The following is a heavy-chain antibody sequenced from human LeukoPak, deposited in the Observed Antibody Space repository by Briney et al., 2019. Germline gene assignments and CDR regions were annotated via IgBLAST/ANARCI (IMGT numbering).Heavy chain of an antibody. D-gene: IGHD1-26*01. J-gene: IGHJ4*02. V-gene: IGHV3-7*01. CDR1: GFTFSTYW. Sequence: GGSLRLSCAASGFTFSTYWMAWVRQAPGKGLEWVANMKGDESARHQADSVKGRFTISRDNTQNSVYLQMSSLRGEDTAAYYCARDVVGSLDYWGQGTLVTVSS. CDR2: MKGDESAR. CDR3: ARDVVGSLDY.